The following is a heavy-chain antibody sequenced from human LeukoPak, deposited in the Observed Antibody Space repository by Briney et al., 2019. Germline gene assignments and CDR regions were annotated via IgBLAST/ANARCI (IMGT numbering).Heavy chain of an antibody. CDR3: ARGNFWSGYPYCFDY. D-gene: IGHD3-3*01. CDR1: GGSISSYY. J-gene: IGHJ4*02. V-gene: IGHV4-4*07. Sequence: PSEXLSLTCTVSGGSISSYYWSWIRQTAGKGLEWIGRIYTSGSTNYKHSLKSRVNISVDTSKNQFSLNLSSVTAADTAVYYCARGNFWSGYPYCFDYWGQGTLVTVSS. CDR2: IYTSGST.